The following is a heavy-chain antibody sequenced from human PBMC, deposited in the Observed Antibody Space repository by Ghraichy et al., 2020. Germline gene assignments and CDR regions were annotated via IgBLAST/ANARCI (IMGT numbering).Heavy chain of an antibody. V-gene: IGHV3-48*02. CDR1: GFSFGGYS. J-gene: IGHJ4*02. CDR3: ARDRTEPNFDY. D-gene: IGHD1-14*01. CDR2: ISSASDAT. Sequence: LSLTCAASGFSFGGYSMNWVRRAPGKGLEWLSYISSASDATRYADSVKGRFTISRDNAKNSLYLQMNSLREEDTAVYYCARDRTEPNFDYWGQGTLVAVSS.